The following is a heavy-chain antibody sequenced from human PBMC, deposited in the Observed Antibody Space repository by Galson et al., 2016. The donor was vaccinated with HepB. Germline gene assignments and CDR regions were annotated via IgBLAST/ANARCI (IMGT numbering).Heavy chain of an antibody. J-gene: IGHJ4*02. CDR3: ALGTGIGWYGAD. CDR1: GFTVSSEY. D-gene: IGHD6-19*01. Sequence: SLRLSCAASGFTVSSEYMSWVRQAPGKGLEWVSVIHTGGSTYYADSVKGRFTISRDNSKNTLYLQMNSLRAEDTAVYYCALGTGIGWYGADWGQGTLVTVSS. CDR2: IHTGGST. V-gene: IGHV3-53*01.